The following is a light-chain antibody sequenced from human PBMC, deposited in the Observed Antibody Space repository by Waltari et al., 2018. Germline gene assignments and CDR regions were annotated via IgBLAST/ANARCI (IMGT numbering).Light chain of an antibody. CDR3: QSADSSGTSGV. J-gene: IGLJ3*02. CDR2: RDS. CDR1: TLPKQF. V-gene: IGLV3-25*03. Sequence: SYELTQPPSVSVSPGQTARITCSGHTLPKQFAYWYQQKPGQAPVLVIYRDSGRPSGIPELFSGSTSGTTVTLTITGVQAEDEADYYCQSADSSGTSGVFGGGTKVTVL.